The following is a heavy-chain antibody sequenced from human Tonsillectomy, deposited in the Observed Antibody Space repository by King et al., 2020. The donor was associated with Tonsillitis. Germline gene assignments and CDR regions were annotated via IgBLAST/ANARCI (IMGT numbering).Heavy chain of an antibody. CDR1: GGTFSSFA. Sequence: QLVQSGAEVKKPGSSVKVSCKASGGTFSSFAFGWVRQAPGQGLEWMGGIIPIFGTANFAQKFQGRVTISADESTSTAYMELSSLRSEDTAVYYCARMVSVAGSGYYFDYWGQGTLVTVSS. J-gene: IGHJ4*02. V-gene: IGHV1-69*01. CDR3: ARMVSVAGSGYYFDY. D-gene: IGHD6-19*01. CDR2: IIPIFGTA.